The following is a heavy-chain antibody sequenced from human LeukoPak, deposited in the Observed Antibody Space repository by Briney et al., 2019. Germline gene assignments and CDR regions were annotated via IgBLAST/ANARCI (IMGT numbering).Heavy chain of an antibody. J-gene: IGHJ4*02. CDR3: AKDAMALGLSY. V-gene: IGHV3-23*01. Sequence: GGSLRLSCAASGFTFSDYYMSWIRQAPGKGLEWVSTISGSGSSTYYTDSVKGRFTISRDNSKNTLYLQMNSLRAEDTAVYYCAKDAMALGLSYWGQGTLVTVSP. CDR2: ISGSGSST. D-gene: IGHD2-8*01. CDR1: GFTFSDYY.